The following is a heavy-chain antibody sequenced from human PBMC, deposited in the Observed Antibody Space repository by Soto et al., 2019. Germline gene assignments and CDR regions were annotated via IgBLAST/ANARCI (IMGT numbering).Heavy chain of an antibody. D-gene: IGHD2-15*01. Sequence: QVQLVQSGAEVKKPGASVKVSCKASGYTFTNYGISWVRQAPGQGLEWVGWISGHNGNTDYAQNLQGRVTMTTDTSTNTAYMELRNLRSEDTAVYYCARARYCRGGSCYSGAFDYWGQGTLVTVSS. CDR1: GYTFTNYG. CDR3: ARARYCRGGSCYSGAFDY. CDR2: ISGHNGNT. V-gene: IGHV1-18*01. J-gene: IGHJ4*02.